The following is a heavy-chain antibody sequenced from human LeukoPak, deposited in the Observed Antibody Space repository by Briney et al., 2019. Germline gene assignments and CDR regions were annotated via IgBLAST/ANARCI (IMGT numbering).Heavy chain of an antibody. CDR1: GGSMSGYY. Sequence: SETLSLTCTVSGGSMSGYYWGWIRQPPGKGLEWIGSIYYSGSTYYNPSLKSRVTISVDTSKNQFSLKLSSVTAADTAVYYCAREPPRYYDSSGSPDWGQGTLVTVSS. J-gene: IGHJ4*02. CDR2: IYYSGST. D-gene: IGHD3-22*01. CDR3: AREPPRYYDSSGSPD. V-gene: IGHV4-39*07.